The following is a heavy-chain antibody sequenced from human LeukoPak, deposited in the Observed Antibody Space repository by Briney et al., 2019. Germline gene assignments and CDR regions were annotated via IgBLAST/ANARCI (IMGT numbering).Heavy chain of an antibody. V-gene: IGHV3-30-3*01. J-gene: IGHJ6*02. CDR1: GFTFSSYA. CDR2: ISYDGSNK. D-gene: IGHD6-13*01. CDR3: ARVSRIADSYGMDV. Sequence: GGSLRLSCAASGFTFSSYAMHWVRQAPGKGLEWVAVISYDGSNKYYADSVKGRFTISRDNSKNTLYLQMNSLRAEDTAVYYCARVSRIADSYGMDVRGQGTTVTVSS.